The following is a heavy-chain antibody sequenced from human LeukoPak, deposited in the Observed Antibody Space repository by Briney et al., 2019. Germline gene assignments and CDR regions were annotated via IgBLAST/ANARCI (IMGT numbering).Heavy chain of an antibody. Sequence: GGSLRLSCAVSGTTLGNYGMSWVRQAPGKGLEWVAGISDSGGRTNYADSVKGRFTISRDNPKNTLYLQMNSLRAEDTAVYFCAKRGVVIRVILVGFHKEAYYFDSWGQGALVTVSS. CDR2: ISDSGGRT. V-gene: IGHV3-23*01. CDR3: AKRGVVIRVILVGFHKEAYYFDS. J-gene: IGHJ4*02. CDR1: GTTLGNYG. D-gene: IGHD3-22*01.